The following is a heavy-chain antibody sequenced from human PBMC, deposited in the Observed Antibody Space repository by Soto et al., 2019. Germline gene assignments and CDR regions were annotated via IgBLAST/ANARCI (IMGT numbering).Heavy chain of an antibody. J-gene: IGHJ4*02. CDR1: GFTFSSYG. D-gene: IGHD3-22*01. Sequence: PGGSLRLSCAASGFTFSSYGMHWVRQAPGKGLEWVAVISYDGSNKYYADSVKGRFTISRNNSKNTLYLQMNSLRAEDTAVYYCAKDTDRGFDYWGQGTLVPSPQ. CDR2: ISYDGSNK. V-gene: IGHV3-30*18. CDR3: AKDTDRGFDY.